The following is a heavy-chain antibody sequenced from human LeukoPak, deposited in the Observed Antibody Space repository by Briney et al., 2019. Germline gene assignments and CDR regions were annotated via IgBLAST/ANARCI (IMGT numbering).Heavy chain of an antibody. CDR2: IHTTGST. J-gene: IGHJ4*02. CDR3: ARDSYYYDSSGYFRFDY. Sequence: PSETLSLTCTVSGCSISSYYWSWIRQPAGKGLEWIGRIHTTGSTNYNPSLKSRVTMSVDTSKNQFSLNLISVTAADTAVYYCARDSYYYDSSGYFRFDYWGQGTLVTASS. D-gene: IGHD3-22*01. V-gene: IGHV4-4*07. CDR1: GCSISSYY.